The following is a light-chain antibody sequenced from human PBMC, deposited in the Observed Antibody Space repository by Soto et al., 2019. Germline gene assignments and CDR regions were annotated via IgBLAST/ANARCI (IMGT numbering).Light chain of an antibody. CDR3: SSYTISSTVV. CDR2: EVT. J-gene: IGLJ2*01. Sequence: QSALTQPASVSGSPGQSITISCTGSTTDLGSYDYVSWYQQHPGQVPKLIIFEVTNRPSGVSNRFSGSKSGNTASLTISGLRAEDEADYYCSSYTISSTVVFGGGTKVTVL. V-gene: IGLV2-14*01. CDR1: TTDLGSYDY.